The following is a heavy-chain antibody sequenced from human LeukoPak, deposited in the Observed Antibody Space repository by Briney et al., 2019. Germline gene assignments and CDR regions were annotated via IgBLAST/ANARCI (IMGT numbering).Heavy chain of an antibody. Sequence: NPSETLSLTCTVSGVSISSYYWSWIRQGAGKGLEWIGRIYTSGSTNYNPSLKSRVTMSVDTSKNQFSLKLSSVTAADTAVYYCARDVYYYDSSGSQTLDYWGQGTLVTVSS. CDR3: ARDVYYYDSSGSQTLDY. CDR2: IYTSGST. CDR1: GVSISSYY. V-gene: IGHV4-4*07. J-gene: IGHJ4*02. D-gene: IGHD3-22*01.